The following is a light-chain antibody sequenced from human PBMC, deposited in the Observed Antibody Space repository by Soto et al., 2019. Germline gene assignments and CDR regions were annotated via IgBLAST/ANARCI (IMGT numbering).Light chain of an antibody. V-gene: IGKV3-20*01. Sequence: EMGLTQSPGTLSLSPEERATLSGRASQSISSSYLAWYQQKPGQAPRILSYGAFSRATGIPDRFSGSGSGTDFTLTITRVAHEDFAVYYCQQYVSLPLTFGQGTRLASK. CDR3: QQYVSLPLT. J-gene: IGKJ5*01. CDR1: QSISSSY. CDR2: GAF.